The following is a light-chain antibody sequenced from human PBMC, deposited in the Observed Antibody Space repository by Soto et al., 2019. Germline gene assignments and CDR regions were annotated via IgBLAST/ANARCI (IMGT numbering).Light chain of an antibody. CDR1: QSISIN. CDR3: QQYNNWIT. J-gene: IGKJ5*01. CDR2: AAS. Sequence: EIVMTQSPATLSVCPGERAILSCRASQSISINLAWYQQKPGQAPRLLIYAASNRATGVPARFSGSWSGTEFTLTVRSLQSEDFAVYYCQQYNNWITFGQGTRVEIK. V-gene: IGKV3-15*01.